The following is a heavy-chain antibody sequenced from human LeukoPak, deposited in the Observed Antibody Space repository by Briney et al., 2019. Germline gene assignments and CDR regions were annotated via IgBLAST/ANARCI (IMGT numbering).Heavy chain of an antibody. CDR3: ARRFGYCGDDCYPLDWHFDL. V-gene: IGHV4-30-4*01. CDR2: IYYSGST. Sequence: SETLSLTCTVSGGSIRSGDYCWSWIRQPPGKGLEWVGYIYYSGSTYYNPSLKSRVAISGDTPKNQFTLKLSSVTAADTAVYFCARRFGYCGDDCYPLDWHFDLWGRGTLVSVSS. J-gene: IGHJ2*01. CDR1: GGSIRSGDYC. D-gene: IGHD2-21*02.